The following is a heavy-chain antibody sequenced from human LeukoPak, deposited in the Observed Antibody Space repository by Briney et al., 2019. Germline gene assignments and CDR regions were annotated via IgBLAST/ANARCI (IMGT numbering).Heavy chain of an antibody. V-gene: IGHV3-7*01. D-gene: IGHD1-26*01. CDR2: IKYDASEK. CDR3: ARDNPSGGYGMDV. J-gene: IGHJ6*02. CDR1: GFTFRNYW. Sequence: PGGSLRLSCAASGFTFRNYWMSWVRQAPGKGLEWVANIKYDASEKNYVDSVKGRFIISRDNAKNSLYLQMNSLRAEDTAVYYCARDNPSGGYGMDVWGQGTTVTVSS.